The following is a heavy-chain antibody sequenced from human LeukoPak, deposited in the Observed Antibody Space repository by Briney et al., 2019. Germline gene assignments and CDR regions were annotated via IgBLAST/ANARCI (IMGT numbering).Heavy chain of an antibody. CDR2: TSGSGGST. CDR3: AKLLSSIASCFGC. J-gene: IGHJ4*02. D-gene: IGHD6-6*01. V-gene: IGHV3-23*01. Sequence: GGSLRLSCAASGFTFNTYAMSWVRQAPGKGLEWVSATSGSGGSTYYADSVKGRFTISRDNSKNTLYLQMNSLRAEDTAVYYCAKLLSSIASCFGCWGQGTLVTVSS. CDR1: GFTFNTYA.